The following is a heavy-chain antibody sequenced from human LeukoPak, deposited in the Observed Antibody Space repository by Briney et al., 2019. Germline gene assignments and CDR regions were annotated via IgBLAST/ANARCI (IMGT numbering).Heavy chain of an antibody. V-gene: IGHV3-72*01. CDR3: TRLVGANF. Sequence: GGSLRLSCAASGFTFSDPDMDWARQAPGKGLEWVGRIRNKANNYNTEYAASVRGRFTISRDDSKNSVYLQMNSLRIEDTAVYYCTRLVGANFWGQGTLVTVSS. CDR2: IRNKANNYNT. CDR1: GFTFSDPD. J-gene: IGHJ4*02. D-gene: IGHD1-26*01.